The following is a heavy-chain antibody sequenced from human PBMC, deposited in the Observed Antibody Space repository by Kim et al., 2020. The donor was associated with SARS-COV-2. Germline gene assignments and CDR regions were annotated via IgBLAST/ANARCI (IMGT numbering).Heavy chain of an antibody. V-gene: IGHV3-9*01. Sequence: DSVKGRLTISRDNAKNSLYLQMNSLRAEDTALYYCAKDVVAATYYYYGMDVWGQGTTVTVSS. J-gene: IGHJ6*02. D-gene: IGHD2-15*01. CDR3: AKDVVAATYYYYGMDV.